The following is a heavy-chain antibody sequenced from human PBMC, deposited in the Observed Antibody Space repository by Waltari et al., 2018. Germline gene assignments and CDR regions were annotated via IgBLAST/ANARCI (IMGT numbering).Heavy chain of an antibody. Sequence: GPGLVKPSQTLSLTCTVSGGSISSGSYYWSWIRQPAGKGLEWIGRSYTSGSTNYNPSLKSRVTISVDTSKNQFSLKLSSVTAADTAVYYCARDTRSITIFGVVLKGAFDIWGQGTMVTVSS. D-gene: IGHD3-3*01. J-gene: IGHJ3*02. V-gene: IGHV4-61*02. CDR2: SYTSGST. CDR3: ARDTRSITIFGVVLKGAFDI. CDR1: GGSISSGSYY.